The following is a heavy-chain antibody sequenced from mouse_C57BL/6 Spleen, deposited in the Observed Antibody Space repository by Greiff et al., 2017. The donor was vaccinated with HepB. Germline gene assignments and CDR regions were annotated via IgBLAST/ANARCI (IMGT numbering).Heavy chain of an antibody. J-gene: IGHJ4*01. CDR1: GFTFSDYG. V-gene: IGHV5-17*01. D-gene: IGHD2-5*01. CDR2: ISSGSSTI. Sequence: DVKLQESGGGLVKPGGSLKLSCAASGFTFSDYGMHWVRQAPEKGLEWVAYISSGSSTIYYADTVKGRFTISRDNAKNTLFLQMTSLRSEDTAMYYCARDYSNYYYAMDYWGQGTSVTVSS. CDR3: ARDYSNYYYAMDY.